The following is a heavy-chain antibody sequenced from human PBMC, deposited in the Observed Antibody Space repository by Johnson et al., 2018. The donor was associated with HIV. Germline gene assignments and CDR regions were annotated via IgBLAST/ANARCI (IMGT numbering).Heavy chain of an antibody. V-gene: IGHV3-30*18. Sequence: QEKLVESGGGVVQPGRSLRLSCAASGFTFSSYGMHWVRQAPGKGLEWVAVISYDGSNKYYADSVKGRFTISRDNSKNTLYLQMNSLRAEDTAVYYCAKDIEGSSWWTPHDPDDAFDIWGQGTLVTVSS. D-gene: IGHD6-13*01. CDR2: ISYDGSNK. CDR1: GFTFSSYG. J-gene: IGHJ3*02. CDR3: AKDIEGSSWWTPHDPDDAFDI.